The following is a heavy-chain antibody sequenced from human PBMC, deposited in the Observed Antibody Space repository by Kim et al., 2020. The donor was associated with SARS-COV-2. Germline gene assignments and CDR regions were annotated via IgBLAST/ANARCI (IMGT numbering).Heavy chain of an antibody. V-gene: IGHV5-51*01. J-gene: IGHJ4*02. CDR3: ARADCTGGVCQFDY. Sequence: PSFQGQVTISADKSISTAYLQWSSLKASDTAMYYCARADCTGGVCQFDYWGQGTLVTVSS. D-gene: IGHD2-8*02.